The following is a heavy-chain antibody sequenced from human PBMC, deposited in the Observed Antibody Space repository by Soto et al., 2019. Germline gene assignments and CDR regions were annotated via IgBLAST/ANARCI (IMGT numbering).Heavy chain of an antibody. Sequence: LRLSCAASGFTFSSYWMSWVRQAPGKGLEWVANIKQDGSEKYYVDSVKGRFTISRDNAKNSLYLQMNSLRAEDTAVYYCARDTNYDFWSGYHLFDYWGQGTLVTVSS. CDR3: ARDTNYDFWSGYHLFDY. J-gene: IGHJ4*02. D-gene: IGHD3-3*01. V-gene: IGHV3-7*03. CDR1: GFTFSSYW. CDR2: IKQDGSEK.